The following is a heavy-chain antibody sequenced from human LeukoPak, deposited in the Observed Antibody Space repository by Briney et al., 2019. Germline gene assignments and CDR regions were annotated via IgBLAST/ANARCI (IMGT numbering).Heavy chain of an antibody. D-gene: IGHD3-9*01. J-gene: IGHJ4*02. CDR2: ITYSGST. CDR1: GGSFSGYY. Sequence: SETLSLTCAVYGGSFSGYYWSWIRQSPGKGLEWTGEITYSGSTNSNPTLESRLTISQDISKNRFSLKLSSVTAADTAVYYCARYYDVLTGYYTFDYWGQGTLVTVSS. CDR3: ARYYDVLTGYYTFDY. V-gene: IGHV4-34*01.